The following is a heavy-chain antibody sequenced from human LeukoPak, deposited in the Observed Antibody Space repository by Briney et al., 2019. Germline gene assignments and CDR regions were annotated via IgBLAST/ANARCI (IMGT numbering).Heavy chain of an antibody. CDR1: GFTFRNYY. D-gene: IGHD6-13*01. Sequence: GGSLRLTCAASGFTFRNYYMHWVRQAPGKGLEWVAVISLDGNNEYYADSVKGRFSLSRDNSMNTLYLQMNSLRAEDTAVYYCAKSQYSSSPSYWGQGTLVTVSS. CDR2: ISLDGNNE. CDR3: AKSQYSSSPSY. J-gene: IGHJ4*02. V-gene: IGHV3-30-3*02.